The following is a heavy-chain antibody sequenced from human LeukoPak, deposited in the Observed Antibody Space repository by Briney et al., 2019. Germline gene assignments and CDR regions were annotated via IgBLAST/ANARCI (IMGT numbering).Heavy chain of an antibody. CDR3: ARDPGWLLLRISSYFDY. Sequence: GGSLTLSCAASGFTFSDYYMSWIRQAPGKGLEWVSYISSSGSTIYYADSVKGRFTIYRENAKNSLYLQMNSLRAEDTAVYYCARDPGWLLLRISSYFDYWGQGTLVTVSS. CDR1: GFTFSDYY. D-gene: IGHD3-22*01. CDR2: ISSSGSTI. V-gene: IGHV3-11*01. J-gene: IGHJ4*02.